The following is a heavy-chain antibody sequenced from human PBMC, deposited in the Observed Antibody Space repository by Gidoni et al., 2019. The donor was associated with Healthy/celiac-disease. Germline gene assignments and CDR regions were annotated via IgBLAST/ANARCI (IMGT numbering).Heavy chain of an antibody. D-gene: IGHD2-2*01. V-gene: IGHV1-8*01. CDR1: GYTFTSYD. CDR2: MNPNSGNT. CDR3: ARGRIGSTSTYYYYYYMDV. Sequence: QVQLVQSGAEVKKPGASVKVSCKASGYTFTSYDINWVRQATGQGLEWMGWMNPNSGNTGYAQKFQGRVTMTRNTSISTAYMELSSLRSEDTAVYYCARGRIGSTSTYYYYYYMDVWGKGTTVTVSS. J-gene: IGHJ6*03.